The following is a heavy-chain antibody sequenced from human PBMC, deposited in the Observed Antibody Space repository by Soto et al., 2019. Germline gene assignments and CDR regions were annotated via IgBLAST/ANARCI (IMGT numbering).Heavy chain of an antibody. J-gene: IGHJ4*02. Sequence: PGASLRLSCPASGLAFSSYSMNCVRQAPGKGLEWVSSISSSSSYIYYADSVKGRFTISRDNAKNSLYLQMNSLRAEDTAVYYCARGTNYYDSSGYYGYWGQGP. V-gene: IGHV3-21*01. CDR2: ISSSSSYI. CDR3: ARGTNYYDSSGYYGY. D-gene: IGHD3-22*01. CDR1: GLAFSSYS.